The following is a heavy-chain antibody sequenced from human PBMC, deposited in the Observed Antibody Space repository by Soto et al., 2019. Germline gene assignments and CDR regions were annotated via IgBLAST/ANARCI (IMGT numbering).Heavy chain of an antibody. J-gene: IGHJ6*02. Sequence: GGSLRLSCAASGFTFSSYEMNWVRQAPGKGLEWVSYISSSGSTIYYADSVKGRFTISRGNAKNSLYLQMNSLRAEDTAVYYCARDMTTVNDYYYYGMDVWGQGTTVTVSS. V-gene: IGHV3-48*03. D-gene: IGHD4-17*01. CDR3: ARDMTTVNDYYYYGMDV. CDR2: ISSSGSTI. CDR1: GFTFSSYE.